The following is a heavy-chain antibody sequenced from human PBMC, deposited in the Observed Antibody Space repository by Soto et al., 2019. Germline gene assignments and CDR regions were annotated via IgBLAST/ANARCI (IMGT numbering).Heavy chain of an antibody. V-gene: IGHV4-39*01. CDR2: IYYSGST. CDR3: AGIVVVAANLGWFDP. J-gene: IGHJ5*02. Sequence: QLQLQESGPGLVKPSETLSLTCTVSGGSISSSSYYWGWIRQPPGKGLEWIGSIYYSGSTYYNPSLKSRVTISVDTSKNQFSLKLSSVTAADTAVYYCAGIVVVAANLGWFDPWGQGTLVTVSS. CDR1: GGSISSSSYY. D-gene: IGHD2-15*01.